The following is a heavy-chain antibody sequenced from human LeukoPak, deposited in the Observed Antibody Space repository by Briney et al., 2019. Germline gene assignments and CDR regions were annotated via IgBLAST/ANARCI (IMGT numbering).Heavy chain of an antibody. CDR1: GGSISSSSYY. CDR2: IYYSGST. V-gene: IGHV4-39*01. D-gene: IGHD3-3*01. CDR3: AKSPSIFGVVYYFDY. Sequence: TSETLSLTCTVSGGSISSSSYYWGWIRQPPGKGLEWIGSIYYSGSTYYNPSLKSRVTISVDTSKDQFSLKLSSVTAADTAVYYCAKSPSIFGVVYYFDYWGQGTLVTVSS. J-gene: IGHJ4*02.